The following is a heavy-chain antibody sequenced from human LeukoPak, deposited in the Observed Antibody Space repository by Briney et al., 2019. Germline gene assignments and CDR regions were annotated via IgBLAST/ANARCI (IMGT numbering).Heavy chain of an antibody. CDR3: AHRRPYYDSSGYFRVSNAFDI. V-gene: IGHV2-5*02. CDR2: IYWDDDK. Sequence: SGPTLVNPTQTLTLTCTFSGFSLSTSGVGVGWIRQPPGKALEWLALIYWDDDKRYIPSLKSRLTITKDTSKNQVVLTMTNMDPVDTATYYCAHRRPYYDSSGYFRVSNAFDIWGQGTMVTVSS. J-gene: IGHJ3*02. CDR1: GFSLSTSGVG. D-gene: IGHD3-22*01.